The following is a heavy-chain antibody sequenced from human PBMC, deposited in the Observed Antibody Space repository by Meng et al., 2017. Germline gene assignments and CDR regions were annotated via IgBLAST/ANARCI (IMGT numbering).Heavy chain of an antibody. V-gene: IGHV4-34*01. Sequence: GSLRLSCAVYGGSFSGYYWSWIRQPPGKGLEWIGEINHSGSTNYNPSLKSRVTISVDTSKNQFSLKLSSVTAADTAVYYCAALFTYYDFWSGYWTQFDYWGQGTLVTVSS. J-gene: IGHJ4*02. D-gene: IGHD3-3*01. CDR1: GGSFSGYY. CDR3: AALFTYYDFWSGYWTQFDY. CDR2: INHSGST.